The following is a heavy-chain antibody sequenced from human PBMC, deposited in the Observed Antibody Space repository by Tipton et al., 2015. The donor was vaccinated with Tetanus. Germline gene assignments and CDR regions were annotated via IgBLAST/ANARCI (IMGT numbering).Heavy chain of an antibody. CDR1: GDSISSGDFY. Sequence: LRLSCTVSGDSISSGDFYWSWIRQHPGKGLEWIGYIYFTGTTYYNPSLESRLTISIDASKNQFSLELTSVTAADTAVYYCARDSYYSSRWSFADYWGQGTLATVSS. D-gene: IGHD3-22*01. CDR3: ARDSYYSSRWSFADY. V-gene: IGHV4-31*03. CDR2: IYFTGTT. J-gene: IGHJ4*02.